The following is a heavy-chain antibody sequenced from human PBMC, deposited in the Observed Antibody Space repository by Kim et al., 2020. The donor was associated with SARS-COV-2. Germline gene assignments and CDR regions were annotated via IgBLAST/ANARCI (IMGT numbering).Heavy chain of an antibody. J-gene: IGHJ4*02. CDR3: VTEDYTYGDNY. Sequence: GGSLRLSCVASGFIHSNAWMRWVRQAPGKGLEWVGRIKSKTGGGTTDYAAPLNGRVTMSRDDSRNTLYLQMISLKTEGTAVYFCVTEDYTYGDNYWGTGTLVTVSS. CDR1: GFIHSNAW. D-gene: IGHD2-8*01. V-gene: IGHV3-15*01. CDR2: IKSKTGGGTT.